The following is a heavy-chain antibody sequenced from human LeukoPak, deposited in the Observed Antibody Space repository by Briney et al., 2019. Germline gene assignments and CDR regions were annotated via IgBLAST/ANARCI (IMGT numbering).Heavy chain of an antibody. CDR2: ISAYNGNT. Sequence: VASVKVSCKASGYTFTSYGISWVRQAPGQGLEWMGWISAYNGNTNYAQKLQGRVTMTTDTSTSTAYMELRSLRSDDTAVYYCVHHEAGATYFDYWGQGTLVTVSS. D-gene: IGHD1-26*01. CDR3: VHHEAGATYFDY. CDR1: GYTFTSYG. J-gene: IGHJ4*02. V-gene: IGHV1-18*01.